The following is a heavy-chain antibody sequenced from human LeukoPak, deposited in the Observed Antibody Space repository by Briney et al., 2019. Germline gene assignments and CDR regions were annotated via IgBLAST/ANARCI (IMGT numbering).Heavy chain of an antibody. Sequence: ASLKVSCKASGYTFTGYYMHWVRQARGEGLEWMGWISPNSGGTNYAHNFQGRVTMTRDTSISTGYMELRSLRYDDTAIYYCARGPPPVAKVATVLNYWGQGTLVTVSS. CDR1: GYTFTGYY. V-gene: IGHV1-2*02. J-gene: IGHJ4*02. CDR2: ISPNSGGT. D-gene: IGHD2-2*01. CDR3: ARGPPPVAKVATVLNY.